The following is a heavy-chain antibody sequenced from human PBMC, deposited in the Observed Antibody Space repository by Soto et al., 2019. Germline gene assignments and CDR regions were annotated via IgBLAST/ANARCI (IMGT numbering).Heavy chain of an antibody. Sequence: QVQLVQSGAEVRKPGSSVRVSCKASGGSFNRHTISWVRQAPGQGREWMGGIIPIFGTANHAQKFQGRVTISADESTSTVYMELSSLRSDDTAIYYCARGWGYDSTDYYYAYWGQGTLVIVSS. CDR1: GGSFNRHT. V-gene: IGHV1-69*01. J-gene: IGHJ4*02. CDR2: IIPIFGTA. D-gene: IGHD3-22*01. CDR3: ARGWGYDSTDYYYAY.